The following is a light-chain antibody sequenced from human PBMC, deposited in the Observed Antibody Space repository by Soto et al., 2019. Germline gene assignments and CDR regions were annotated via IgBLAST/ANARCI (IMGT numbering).Light chain of an antibody. J-gene: IGKJ3*01. CDR2: AAS. CDR3: QQYGSSPFT. V-gene: IGKV1-12*01. CDR1: QGISSW. Sequence: DIQVTQSPSSVSASVGDRVTITCRASQGISSWLAWYQQKPGRAPKLLIYAASSLQSGVPSRFSGSGSGTDFTLTISSLQPEDFAVFYCQQYGSSPFTFGPGTKVDFK.